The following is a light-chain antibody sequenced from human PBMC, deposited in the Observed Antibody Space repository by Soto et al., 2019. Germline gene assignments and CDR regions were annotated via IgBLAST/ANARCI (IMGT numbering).Light chain of an antibody. CDR3: YSAADNNSV. Sequence: SYELTQPSSVSVSPGQTARITCSGDVLAKKYARWFQQKPGQAPVLVIYKDTERPFGIPERFSGSSSETTVTLTISGAQVEDEADYYCYSAADNNSVFGGGTKLTVL. V-gene: IGLV3-27*01. CDR1: VLAKKY. CDR2: KDT. J-gene: IGLJ3*02.